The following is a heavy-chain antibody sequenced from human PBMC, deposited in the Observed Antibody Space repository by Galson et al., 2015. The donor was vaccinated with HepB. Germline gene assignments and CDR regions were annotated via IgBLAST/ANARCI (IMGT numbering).Heavy chain of an antibody. CDR2: ISWNSGSI. CDR1: GFTFDDYA. V-gene: IGHV3-9*01. J-gene: IGHJ4*02. Sequence: SLRLSCAASGFTFDDYAMHWVRQAPGKGLEWVSGISWNSGSIGYADSVKGRFTISRDNAKNSLYLQMNSLRAEDTALYYCAKDIGWNYSPHFDYWGQGTLVTVSS. CDR3: AKDIGWNYSPHFDY. D-gene: IGHD1-7*01.